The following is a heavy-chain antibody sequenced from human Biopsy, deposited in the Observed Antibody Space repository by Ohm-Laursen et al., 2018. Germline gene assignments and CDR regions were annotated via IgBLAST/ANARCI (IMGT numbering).Heavy chain of an antibody. CDR2: ITSSGDTT. J-gene: IGHJ4*02. CDR3: AKDQGYYYDRSVYYYFDY. V-gene: IGHV3-23*01. Sequence: GSLRLSCAASGFTFSSYAMSWARQAPGKGLEWVSAITSSGDTTYYSDSVKGRFTISRDSSKNTLHLQMNSLRAEDTAVYYCAKDQGYYYDRSVYYYFDYWGQGTLVTVSS. CDR1: GFTFSSYA. D-gene: IGHD3-22*01.